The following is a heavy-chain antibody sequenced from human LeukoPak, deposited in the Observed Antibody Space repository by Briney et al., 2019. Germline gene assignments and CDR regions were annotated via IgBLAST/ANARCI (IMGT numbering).Heavy chain of an antibody. J-gene: IGHJ4*02. D-gene: IGHD3-22*01. V-gene: IGHV3-30*18. CDR1: GSTFTDYG. CDR2: ISYGGSNK. Sequence: PGRSLRLSCAASGSTFTDYGMPWVRQAPGKGLEWVADISYGGSNKYYADSVKGRVTISSDNSKNTLYLQMNSLRAEDTAVYYCAKDYYYDSSGYSHLFDYWGQGTLVTVSS. CDR3: AKDYYYDSSGYSHLFDY.